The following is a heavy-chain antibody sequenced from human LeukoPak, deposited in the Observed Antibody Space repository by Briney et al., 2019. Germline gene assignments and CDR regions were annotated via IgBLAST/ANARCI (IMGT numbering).Heavy chain of an antibody. Sequence: PSETLSLTCTVSGGSISSGGYYWSWICQHPGKGLEWIGYIYYSGSTYYNPSLKSRVTISVDTSKNQFSLKLSSVTAADTAVYYCARGRYSLLQHWGQGTLVTVSS. J-gene: IGHJ1*01. CDR1: GGSISSGGYY. V-gene: IGHV4-31*03. CDR2: IYYSGST. D-gene: IGHD3-9*01. CDR3: ARGRYSLLQH.